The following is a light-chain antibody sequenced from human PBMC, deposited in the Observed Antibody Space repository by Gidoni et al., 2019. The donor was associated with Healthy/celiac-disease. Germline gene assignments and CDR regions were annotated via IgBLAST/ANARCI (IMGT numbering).Light chain of an antibody. V-gene: IGLV3-1*01. Sequence: SVSVSPGQTASITCSGDKLGEKYACWYQQKPGQSPVLVIYQDSKRPSGIPERFSGSNSGNTATLTISGTQAMDEADYYCQAWDSSVVFGGGTKLTVL. CDR3: QAWDSSVV. CDR2: QDS. CDR1: KLGEKY. J-gene: IGLJ2*01.